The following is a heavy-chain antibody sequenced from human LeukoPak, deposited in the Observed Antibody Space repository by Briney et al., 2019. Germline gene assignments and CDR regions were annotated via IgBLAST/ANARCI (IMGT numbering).Heavy chain of an antibody. J-gene: IGHJ4*02. D-gene: IGHD6-19*01. V-gene: IGHV4-34*01. Sequence: PSETLSLTCAVYGGSLSGYYWSWIRQPPGKGLEWIGEINHSGSTNYNPSLKSRVTISVDTSKNQLSLKLSSMTAADTAVYYCARQWLVSPLFDYWGQGTLVAVSS. CDR3: ARQWLVSPLFDY. CDR1: GGSLSGYY. CDR2: INHSGST.